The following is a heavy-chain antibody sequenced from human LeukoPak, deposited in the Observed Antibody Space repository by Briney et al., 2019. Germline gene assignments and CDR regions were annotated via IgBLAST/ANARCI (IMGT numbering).Heavy chain of an antibody. CDR2: INPNSGGT. V-gene: IGHV1-2*02. CDR1: LVAPSAVE. Sequence: ASLKLSCKLSLVAPSAVEMNTVARAAGQRLECMGWINPNSGGTNYAQKFQGRVTMTRDTCISTAYMELCMLRCDARGVYDCAVQWLVDYWGQGTLVTVSS. D-gene: IGHD5-12*01. CDR3: AVQWLVDY. J-gene: IGHJ4*02.